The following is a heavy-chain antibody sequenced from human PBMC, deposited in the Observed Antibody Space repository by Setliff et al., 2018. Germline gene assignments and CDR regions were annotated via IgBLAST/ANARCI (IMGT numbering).Heavy chain of an antibody. J-gene: IGHJ4*02. CDR2: IKPSGGST. Sequence: ASVKVSCKASGYTFTNYYMHWVRQAPGQGLEWMGIIKPSGGSTNYAQKFQGRVTMTRDTSTSTVYMELSSLRSEDTAVYYCARESGGDYNFNFDYWGQGTRVTAPQ. D-gene: IGHD3-3*01. V-gene: IGHV1-46*01. CDR1: GYTFTNYY. CDR3: ARESGGDYNFNFDY.